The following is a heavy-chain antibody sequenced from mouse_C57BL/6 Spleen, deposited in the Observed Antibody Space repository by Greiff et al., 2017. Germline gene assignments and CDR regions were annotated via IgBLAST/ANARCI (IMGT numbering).Heavy chain of an antibody. V-gene: IGHV3-6*01. D-gene: IGHD2-14*01. CDR1: GYSITSGYY. J-gene: IGHJ2*01. Sequence: EVKLQESGPGLVKPSQSLSLTCSVTGYSITSGYYWNLIRQFPGNKLEWMGYISYDGSNNYNPSLKNRITITRDTSKNPFFLKLKSVTTEDTATYYCAREIGTFFDYWGQGTTLTVSS. CDR3: AREIGTFFDY. CDR2: ISYDGSN.